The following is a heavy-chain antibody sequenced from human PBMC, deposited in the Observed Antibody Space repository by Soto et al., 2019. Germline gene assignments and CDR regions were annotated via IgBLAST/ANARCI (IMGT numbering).Heavy chain of an antibody. J-gene: IGHJ4*02. Sequence: SETLSLTCTVSGGSISSSSYYWGWIRQPPGKGLEWIGSIYYSGSTYYNPSLKSPVTIPVDTSKNQFSLKLSSVTAADTAVYYCARVEALPYYYDSSGYYYFDYWGQGTLVTVSS. CDR2: IYYSGST. CDR3: ARVEALPYYYDSSGYYYFDY. V-gene: IGHV4-39*07. CDR1: GGSISSSSYY. D-gene: IGHD3-22*01.